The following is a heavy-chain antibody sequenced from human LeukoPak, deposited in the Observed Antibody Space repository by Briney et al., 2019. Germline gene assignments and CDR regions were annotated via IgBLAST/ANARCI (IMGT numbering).Heavy chain of an antibody. D-gene: IGHD4-17*01. J-gene: IGHJ5*02. CDR2: ISAYNGNT. V-gene: IGHV1-18*01. Sequence: GASVKVSCKASGYTFTSYGISWVRQAPGQGLEWMGWISAYNGNTNYAQKLQGRVTMTTDTSTSTAYMELRSLRSDDTAVYYCASDPPAATTTDPNWFDPWGQGTLVTVSS. CDR3: ASDPPAATTTDPNWFDP. CDR1: GYTFTSYG.